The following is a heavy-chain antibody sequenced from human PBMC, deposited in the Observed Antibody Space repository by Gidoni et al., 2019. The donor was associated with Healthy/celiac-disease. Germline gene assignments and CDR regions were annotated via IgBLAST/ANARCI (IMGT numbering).Heavy chain of an antibody. Sequence: EVQLVESGGGLVQPGGSLRLSCAASGFTFSSYEMNWVRQAPGKGLEWVSYISSSGSTIYYADSVKGRFTISRDNAKNSLYLQMNSLRAEDTAVYYCASYPRVDTASYYYGMDVWGQGTTVTVSS. J-gene: IGHJ6*02. CDR2: ISSSGSTI. D-gene: IGHD5-18*01. CDR3: ASYPRVDTASYYYGMDV. CDR1: GFTFSSYE. V-gene: IGHV3-48*03.